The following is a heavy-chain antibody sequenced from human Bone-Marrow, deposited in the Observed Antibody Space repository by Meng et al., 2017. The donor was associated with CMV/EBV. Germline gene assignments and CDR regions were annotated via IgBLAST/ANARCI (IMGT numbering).Heavy chain of an antibody. CDR2: ISAYNGNT. CDR1: YG. V-gene: IGHV1-18*01. CDR3: ARKRLGYCSSTSCYRRGWLDP. D-gene: IGHD2-2*02. Sequence: YGSSWVRQAPGQGREWMGWISAYNGNTNYAQKLQGRVTMTTDTSTSTAYMELRSPRSDDTAVYYCARKRLGYCSSTSCYRRGWLDPWGQGTLVTVSS. J-gene: IGHJ5*02.